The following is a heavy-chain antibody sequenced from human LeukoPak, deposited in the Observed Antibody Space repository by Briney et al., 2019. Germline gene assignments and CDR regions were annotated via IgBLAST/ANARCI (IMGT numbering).Heavy chain of an antibody. Sequence: GGSLRLSCAASGFTFSTSAKSWVRQAPGKGLEWVSAISGSGGSTYYADSVKGRFTISRDNSKNTLYLQMNSLRAEDTAVYYCAKDGHCSSTGCYTYDYWRQGTLVTVSS. CDR2: ISGSGGST. CDR3: AKDGHCSSTGCYTYDY. D-gene: IGHD2-2*03. J-gene: IGHJ4*02. V-gene: IGHV3-23*01. CDR1: GFTFSTSA.